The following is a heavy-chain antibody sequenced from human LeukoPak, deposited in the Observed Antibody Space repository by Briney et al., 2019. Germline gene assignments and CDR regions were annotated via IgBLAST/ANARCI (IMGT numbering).Heavy chain of an antibody. CDR2: INPNSGGT. J-gene: IGHJ6*03. D-gene: IGHD3-10*01. Sequence: ASVKVSCKASGYTFTCYYMHWVRQAPGQGLEWMGWINPNSGGTNYAQKFQGRVTMTRDTSISTAYMELSRLRSDDTAVYYCARDLKGNTMVRGVIERYYYYMDVWGKGTTVTISS. CDR3: ARDLKGNTMVRGVIERYYYYMDV. V-gene: IGHV1-2*02. CDR1: GYTFTCYY.